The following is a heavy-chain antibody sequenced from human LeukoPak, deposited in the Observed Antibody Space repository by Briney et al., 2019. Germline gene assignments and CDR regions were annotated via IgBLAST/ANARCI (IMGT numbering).Heavy chain of an antibody. D-gene: IGHD3-3*01. CDR1: GGSFSGYY. CDR2: IYHSGST. J-gene: IGHJ5*02. CDR3: ASGAPYYDFWSGYNNWFDP. V-gene: IGHV4-34*01. Sequence: SETLSLTCAVYGGSFSGYYWSWIRQPPGKGLEWIGEIYHSGSTNYNPSLKSRVTISVDKSKNQFSLKLSSVTAADTAVYYCASGAPYYDFWSGYNNWFDPWGQGTLVTVSS.